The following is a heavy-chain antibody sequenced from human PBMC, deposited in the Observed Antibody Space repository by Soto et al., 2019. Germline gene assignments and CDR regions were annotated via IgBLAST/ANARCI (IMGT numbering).Heavy chain of an antibody. D-gene: IGHD2-8*01. CDR3: ARLNGGLDY. CDR2: ISGNGGRT. Sequence: HPGGSLRLSCAASGFIFSDYGMHWVRQAPGKGLEHVSAISGNGGRTYYADSVKGRFTISRDNSKNTLYLQMGSLRLEDMAVYYCARLNGGLDYWGQGTLVTVSS. V-gene: IGHV3-64*02. J-gene: IGHJ4*02. CDR1: GFIFSDYG.